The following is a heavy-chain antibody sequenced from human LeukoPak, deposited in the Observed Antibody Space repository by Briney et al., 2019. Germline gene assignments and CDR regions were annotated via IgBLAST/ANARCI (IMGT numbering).Heavy chain of an antibody. CDR2: TSSDGRNQ. CDR3: ANGGLTTIDY. CDR1: GYSFTNYW. V-gene: IGHV3-30*19. Sequence: GESLKISCKGSGYSFTNYWIGWVRQAPGKGLEWVAVTSSDGRNQYYADSVKGRFTLSRDNSKNSLDLQMNSLRIEDTAVYYCANGGLTTIDYWGQGTLVTVSS. J-gene: IGHJ4*02. D-gene: IGHD2-21*02.